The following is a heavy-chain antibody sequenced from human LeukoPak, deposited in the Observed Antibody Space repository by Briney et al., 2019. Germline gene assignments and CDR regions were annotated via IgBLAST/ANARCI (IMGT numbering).Heavy chain of an antibody. D-gene: IGHD5-24*01. CDR1: GDSVSSNSAA. J-gene: IGHJ2*01. Sequence: SQTLSLTCAISGDSVSSNSAAWNWIRQSPSRGLEWLGRTYYRSKWYNDYAVSVKSRITINPDTSKNQFSLKLSSVTAADTAVYYCARDAATIYWYFDLWGRGTLVTVSS. CDR3: ARDAATIYWYFDL. CDR2: TYYRSKWYN. V-gene: IGHV6-1*01.